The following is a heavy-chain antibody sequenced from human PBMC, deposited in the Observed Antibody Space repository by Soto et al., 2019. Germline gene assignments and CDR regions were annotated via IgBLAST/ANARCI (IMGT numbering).Heavy chain of an antibody. J-gene: IGHJ4*02. V-gene: IGHV3-30-3*01. CDR3: ARCPGNYDSSVYYYFDY. D-gene: IGHD3-22*01. CDR2: ISYDGSNK. Sequence: GGSLRLSCAASGFTFSSYAMHWVRQAPGKGLEWVAVISYDGSNKYYADSVKGRFTISRDNSKNTLYLQMNSLRAEDTAVYYWARCPGNYDSSVYYYFDYWGKEPLLPVS. CDR1: GFTFSSYA.